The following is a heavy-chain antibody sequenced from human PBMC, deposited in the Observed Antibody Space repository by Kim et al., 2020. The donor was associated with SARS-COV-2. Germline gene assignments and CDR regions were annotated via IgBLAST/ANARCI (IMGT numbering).Heavy chain of an antibody. D-gene: IGHD4-17*01. V-gene: IGHV3-23*01. Sequence: GGSLRLSCAASGFTFSSYAMSWVRQAPGKGLEWVSAISGSGGSAYYADSVKGRFTISRDNSKNTLYLQMNSLRAEDTAVYYCAKNRRAADYGGGLVLGYFDYWGQGTLVTVSS. CDR2: ISGSGGSA. J-gene: IGHJ4*02. CDR1: GFTFSSYA. CDR3: AKNRRAADYGGGLVLGYFDY.